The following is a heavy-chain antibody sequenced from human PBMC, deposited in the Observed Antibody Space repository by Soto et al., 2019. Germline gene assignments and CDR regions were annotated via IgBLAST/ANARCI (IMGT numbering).Heavy chain of an antibody. V-gene: IGHV3-30*04. J-gene: IGHJ4*02. CDR3: GRDNMIQLWPPTSVDL. CDR1: GFSFSSYA. D-gene: IGHD5-18*01. CDR2: ISYDGTNK. Sequence: PGGSLRLSCEGSGFSFSSYALHWVRQAPGKGLEWVAVISYDGTNKYYGESVRGRFTISRDDSKSTLYLQMNSLRSEDTGIYYCGRDNMIQLWPPTSVDLWGQGALVTVSS.